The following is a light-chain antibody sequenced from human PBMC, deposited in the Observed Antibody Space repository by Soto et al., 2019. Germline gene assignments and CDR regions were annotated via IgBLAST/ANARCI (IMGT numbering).Light chain of an antibody. CDR2: DAS. CDR1: QSISSW. CDR3: QQYSTYTPRT. Sequence: DIQMTQSPSTLSASVGDRVTITCRASQSISSWLAWYQQKPGKAPKLPIYDASSLESGVPSGFSGSGSGTEITLTISSLQPDDFATYYCQQYSTYTPRTFGQGTKVDIK. J-gene: IGKJ1*01. V-gene: IGKV1-5*01.